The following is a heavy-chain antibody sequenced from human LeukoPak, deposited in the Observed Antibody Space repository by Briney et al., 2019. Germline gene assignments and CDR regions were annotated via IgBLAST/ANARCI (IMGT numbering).Heavy chain of an antibody. J-gene: IGHJ4*02. D-gene: IGHD4-11*01. CDR1: GGSISSYY. Sequence: SETLSLTCTVSGGSISSYYWSWIRQPPGKGLEWIGAINHSGSTNYNPSRKRRVTISVDTSKNQFSLKLSSVTAADTAVYYCARYNPGYSNYDSSFDYWGQGTLVTVSS. CDR3: ARYNPGYSNYDSSFDY. V-gene: IGHV4-34*01. CDR2: INHSGST.